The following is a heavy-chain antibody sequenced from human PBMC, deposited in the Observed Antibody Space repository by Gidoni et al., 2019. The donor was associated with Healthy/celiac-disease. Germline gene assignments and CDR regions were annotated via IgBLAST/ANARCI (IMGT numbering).Heavy chain of an antibody. CDR3: AKDRTLGAYYYYGMDV. CDR1: GFTLDDYA. D-gene: IGHD3-16*01. V-gene: IGHV3-9*01. Sequence: EVQLVESGGGLVQPGRSLRLSCAASGFTLDDYAMHWVRQAPGKGLEWVSGISWNSGSIGYADSVKGRFTISRDNAKNSLYLQMNSLRAEDTALYYCAKDRTLGAYYYYGMDVWGQGTTVTVSS. J-gene: IGHJ6*02. CDR2: ISWNSGSI.